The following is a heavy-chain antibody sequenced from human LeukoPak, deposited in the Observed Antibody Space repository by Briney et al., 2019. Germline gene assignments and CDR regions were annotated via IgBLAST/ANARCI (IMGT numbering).Heavy chain of an antibody. V-gene: IGHV1-8*01. CDR1: GYTFTSYD. J-gene: IGHJ6*03. CDR2: MNPNSGNT. D-gene: IGHD3-22*01. CDR3: ARSGYYDSSGYYSYYYYYMDV. Sequence: ASVKVSCKASGYTFTSYDINWVRQATGQGLEWMGWMNPNSGNTGYAQKFQGRVTITRNTSISTAYMELSSLRSEDTAVYYCARSGYYDSSGYYSYYYYYMDVWGKGTTVTVSS.